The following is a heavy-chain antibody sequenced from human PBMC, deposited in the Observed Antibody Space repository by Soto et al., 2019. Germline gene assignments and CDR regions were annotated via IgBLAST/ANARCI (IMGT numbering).Heavy chain of an antibody. CDR3: AKLGSSTWSPHYFFDS. D-gene: IGHD6-13*01. CDR2: IGGSGGST. CDR1: GFTVSSNY. Sequence: GGSLRLSCAASGFTVSSNYMSWVRQAPGKGLEWVSAIGGSGGSTCYTASEKGRFTISRDNSKNTLYLQMTSLRAEDTAVYYCAKLGSSTWSPHYFFDSWGQGSRVTVSS. V-gene: IGHV3-23*01. J-gene: IGHJ4*02.